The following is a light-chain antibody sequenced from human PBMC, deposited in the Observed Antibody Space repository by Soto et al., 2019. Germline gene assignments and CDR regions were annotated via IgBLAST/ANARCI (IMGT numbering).Light chain of an antibody. J-gene: IGKJ1*01. CDR3: QQYSSSPWT. CDR1: QSISSSY. Sequence: EIVLTQSPGTLSLSPEERATLSCRASQSISSSYLGWYQQKPGQAPRLLIYGASNRATGIPDRFSGAGSGTDFTLTISRLEPEDFAVHYCQQYSSSPWTFGQGTKVEIK. CDR2: GAS. V-gene: IGKV3-20*01.